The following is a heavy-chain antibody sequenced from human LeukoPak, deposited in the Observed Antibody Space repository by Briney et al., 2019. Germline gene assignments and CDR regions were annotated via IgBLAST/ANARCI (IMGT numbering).Heavy chain of an antibody. CDR1: GFTFSSYW. Sequence: GGSLRLSCAASGFTFSSYWMSWVRQAPGKGLEWVANIKQDGSEKYYVDSVKGRFTISRDNAKNSLYLQMNSLRAEDTAVYYCARDYPMIRGDYYYYMDVWGKGTTVTISS. CDR2: IKQDGSEK. V-gene: IGHV3-7*01. CDR3: ARDYPMIRGDYYYYMDV. D-gene: IGHD3-10*01. J-gene: IGHJ6*03.